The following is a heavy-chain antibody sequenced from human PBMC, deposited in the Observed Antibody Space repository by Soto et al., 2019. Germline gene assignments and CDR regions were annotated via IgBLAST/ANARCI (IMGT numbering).Heavy chain of an antibody. D-gene: IGHD5-12*01. CDR2: IHYNGNT. J-gene: IGHJ4*02. CDR1: GCSISGYY. V-gene: IGHV4-59*01. Sequence: SETLSLTCTVSGCSISGYYWSWLRQPPGKGLEWIGNIHYNGNTKYNPSLKSRVSMSVDTSKNQFSLRLISVTAADTAKYFCAREGNLGRWLQPLDFWGQGTLVTVS. CDR3: AREGNLGRWLQPLDF.